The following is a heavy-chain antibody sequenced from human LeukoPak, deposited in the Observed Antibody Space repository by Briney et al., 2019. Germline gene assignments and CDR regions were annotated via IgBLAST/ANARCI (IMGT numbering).Heavy chain of an antibody. CDR3: ARSAYNYGYVYFDH. J-gene: IGHJ4*02. Sequence: GSVQVSCQASGYTFTGCFIHYVRPAPGQGHEWMGWIDPNSDNIRYSETFKDRVTMTRDTSTNTAYMELSWLRSDDTAVYYCARSAYNYGYVYFDHWGQGTLVIVSS. CDR2: IDPNSDNI. V-gene: IGHV1-2*02. D-gene: IGHD5-18*01. CDR1: GYTFTGCF.